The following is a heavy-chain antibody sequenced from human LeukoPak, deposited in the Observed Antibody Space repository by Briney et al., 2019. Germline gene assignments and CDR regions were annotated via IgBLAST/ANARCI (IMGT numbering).Heavy chain of an antibody. CDR3: AKDSRYSTSWSPFDS. Sequence: GSLRLSCVASGFTFSSYWMSWVRQAPGKGLEWVAKIKEDESEKYYLDSVKGRFTISRDNAKNSVYLQMNSLRAEDTALYYCAKDSRYSTSWSPFDSWGQGTLVTVSS. D-gene: IGHD6-13*01. V-gene: IGHV3-7*03. J-gene: IGHJ4*02. CDR1: GFTFSSYW. CDR2: IKEDESEK.